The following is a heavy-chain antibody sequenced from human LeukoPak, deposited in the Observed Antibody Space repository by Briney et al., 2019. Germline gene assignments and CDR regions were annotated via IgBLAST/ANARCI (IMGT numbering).Heavy chain of an antibody. Sequence: GASVKVSCKASGGTFSSYAIGWVRQAPGQGLEWMGRIIPIFGTANYAQKFQGRVTITTDESTSTAYMELSSLRSEDTAVYYCAREMGSSRKVYYFDYWGQGTLVTVSS. CDR3: AREMGSSRKVYYFDY. CDR2: IIPIFGTA. D-gene: IGHD1-26*01. V-gene: IGHV1-69*05. CDR1: GGTFSSYA. J-gene: IGHJ4*02.